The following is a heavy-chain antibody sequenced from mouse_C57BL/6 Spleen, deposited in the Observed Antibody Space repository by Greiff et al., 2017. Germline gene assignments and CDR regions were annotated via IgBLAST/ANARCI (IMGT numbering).Heavy chain of an antibody. Sequence: EVKLMESGGGLVKPGGSLKLSCAASGFTFSDYGMHWVRQAPEKGLEWVAYISSGSSTIYYADTVKGRFTISRDNAKNTLFLQMTSLRSEDTAMYYCARRGTAQATDYYAMDYWGQGTSVTVSS. CDR3: ARRGTAQATDYYAMDY. D-gene: IGHD3-2*02. CDR1: GFTFSDYG. J-gene: IGHJ4*01. CDR2: ISSGSSTI. V-gene: IGHV5-17*01.